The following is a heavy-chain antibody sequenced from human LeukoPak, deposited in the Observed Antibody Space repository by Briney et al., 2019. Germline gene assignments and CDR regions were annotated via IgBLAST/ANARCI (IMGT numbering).Heavy chain of an antibody. V-gene: IGHV1-8*01. Sequence: ASVKVSCKASGYTFTSYDINWVRQATGQGLEWMGWMNPNSGNTGYAQKFQGRVTMTRNTSISTAYMELSSLRSEDTAVYYCARGRRSLWFGELLQDYYYYGMDVWGQGTTVTVSS. D-gene: IGHD3-10*01. CDR3: ARGRRSLWFGELLQDYYYYGMDV. CDR2: MNPNSGNT. J-gene: IGHJ6*02. CDR1: GYTFTSYD.